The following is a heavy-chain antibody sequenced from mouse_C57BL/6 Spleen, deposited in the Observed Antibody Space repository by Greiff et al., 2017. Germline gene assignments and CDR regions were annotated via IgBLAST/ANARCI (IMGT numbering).Heavy chain of an antibody. J-gene: IGHJ3*01. CDR3: GYDGYYGGFAY. Sequence: QVQLQQPGAELVKPGASVKLSCKASGYTFTSYWMHWVKQRPGQGLEWIGMIHPNSGSTNYNEKFKSKATLTVDKSSSTAYMQLSSLTSEDSAVYYCGYDGYYGGFAYWGQGTLVTVSA. V-gene: IGHV1-64*01. CDR2: IHPNSGST. D-gene: IGHD2-3*01. CDR1: GYTFTSYW.